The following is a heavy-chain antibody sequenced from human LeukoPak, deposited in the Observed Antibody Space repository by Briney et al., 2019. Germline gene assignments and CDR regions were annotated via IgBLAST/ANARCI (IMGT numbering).Heavy chain of an antibody. V-gene: IGHV1-18*04. CDR2: ISAYNGNT. J-gene: IGHJ4*02. D-gene: IGHD6-19*01. CDR1: GYTFTSYG. CDR3: ARDGGYSSGWTNDPPFDY. Sequence: ASVNVSFKASGYTFTSYGISWVRQAPGQGLEWMGWISAYNGNTNYAQKLQGRVTMTTDTSTSTAYMELRSLRSDDTAVYYCARDGGYSSGWTNDPPFDYWGQGTLVTVSS.